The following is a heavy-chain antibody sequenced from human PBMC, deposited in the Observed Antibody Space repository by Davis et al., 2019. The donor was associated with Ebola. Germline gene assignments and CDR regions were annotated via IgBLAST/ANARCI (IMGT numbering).Heavy chain of an antibody. CDR3: EREATFSLDY. J-gene: IGHJ4*02. CDR1: GYTFTSYA. D-gene: IGHD3-16*01. Sequence: ASLKVSCKASGYTFTSYAMHWXXXXXXXXXXXXXXLNAGKGNTKYSQKFQGRVTITRDTSASTAYMEVSSLRSEDTAVYYGEREATFSLDYWGQGTLVSVSS. V-gene: IGHV1-3*01. CDR2: LNAGKGNT.